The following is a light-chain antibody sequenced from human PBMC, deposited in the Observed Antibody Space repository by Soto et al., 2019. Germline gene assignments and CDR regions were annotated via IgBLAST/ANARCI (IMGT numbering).Light chain of an antibody. CDR3: CSYAGSRTLV. Sequence: QSALTQPASVSGSPGQSITISCTGTSSDVGSYNVVSWYQHHPGKAPELMIYEGSKRPSGVFNRFSGSKSGNTASLTISGLQAEDEADYYCCSYAGSRTLVFGGGTKLTVL. J-gene: IGLJ2*01. CDR1: SSDVGSYNV. V-gene: IGLV2-23*01. CDR2: EGS.